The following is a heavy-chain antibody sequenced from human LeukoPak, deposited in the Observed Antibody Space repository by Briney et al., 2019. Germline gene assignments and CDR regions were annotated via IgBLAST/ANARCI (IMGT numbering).Heavy chain of an antibody. CDR2: ISSSSSNI. J-gene: IGHJ5*02. CDR3: AGAGTLIQFDP. D-gene: IGHD6-19*01. CDR1: GFTFSSYS. Sequence: AGGSLRLSCAASGFTFSSYSMNWVRQAPGKGLEWVSSISSSSSNIYYADSVKGRFTISRDNAKNSLYLQMNSLRAEDTAVYYCAGAGTLIQFDPWGQGTLVTVSS. V-gene: IGHV3-21*03.